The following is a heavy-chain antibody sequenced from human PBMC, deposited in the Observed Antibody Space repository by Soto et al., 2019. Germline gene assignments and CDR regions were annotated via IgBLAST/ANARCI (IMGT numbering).Heavy chain of an antibody. D-gene: IGHD3-9*01. Sequence: GGSLRLSCAASGFTFSDYYMSWIRQAPGKGLEWVSYISSSGSTIYYADSVKGRFTISRDNAKNSLYLQMNSLRAEDTAVYYCARETTYYILTDSYGNWFDPWRQGNLVTVSS. V-gene: IGHV3-11*01. CDR2: ISSSGSTI. CDR3: ARETTYYILTDSYGNWFDP. CDR1: GFTFSDYY. J-gene: IGHJ5*02.